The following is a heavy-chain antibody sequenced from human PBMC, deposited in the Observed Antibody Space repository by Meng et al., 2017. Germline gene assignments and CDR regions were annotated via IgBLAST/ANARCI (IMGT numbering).Heavy chain of an antibody. V-gene: IGHV3-53*01. J-gene: IGHJ4*02. Sequence: GESLKISCAASGFTVSSNYMSWVRQAPGKGLEWVSVIYSGGSTYYADSVKGRFTISRDNSKNTLHLQMNSLRAEDTAVYYCARDGSVGATSGDYWGQGTLVTVSS. CDR2: IYSGGST. CDR1: GFTVSSNY. CDR3: ARDGSVGATSGDY. D-gene: IGHD1-26*01.